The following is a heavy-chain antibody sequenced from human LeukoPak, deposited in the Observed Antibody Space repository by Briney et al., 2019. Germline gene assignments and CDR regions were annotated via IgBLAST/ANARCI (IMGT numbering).Heavy chain of an antibody. J-gene: IGHJ4*02. CDR1: GGTFISYA. CDR2: IIPIFGTA. V-gene: IGHV1-69*01. CDR3: ARDSYYGSGSYYN. D-gene: IGHD3-10*01. Sequence: SVKVSCKASGGTFISYAISWVRQAPGQGLEWMGGIIPIFGTANYAQKFQGRVTITADESTSTAYMELSSLRSEDTAVYYCARDSYYGSGSYYNWGQGTLVTVSS.